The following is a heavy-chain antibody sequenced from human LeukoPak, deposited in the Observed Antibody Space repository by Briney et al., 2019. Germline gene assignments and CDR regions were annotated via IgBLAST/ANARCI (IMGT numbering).Heavy chain of an antibody. V-gene: IGHV3-30-3*01. J-gene: IGHJ4*02. Sequence: GGSLRLSCAASGLTFSSYAMHWVRQAPGKGLEWVAVISYDGSNKYYADSVKGRFTISRDNSKNTLYLQMNSLRAEDTAVYYCARDFGHDWGQGTLVTVSS. D-gene: IGHD3-10*01. CDR1: GLTFSSYA. CDR3: ARDFGHD. CDR2: ISYDGSNK.